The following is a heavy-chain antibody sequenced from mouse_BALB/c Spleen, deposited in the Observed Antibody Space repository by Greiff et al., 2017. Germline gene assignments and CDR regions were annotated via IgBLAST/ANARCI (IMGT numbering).Heavy chain of an antibody. J-gene: IGHJ2*01. CDR3: TRVITTVVAPFDY. Sequence: EVQGVESGGGLVKPGGSLKLSCAASGFTFSSYTMSWVRQTPEKRLEWVATISSGGSYTYYPDSVKGRFTISRDNAKNTLYLQMSSLKSEDTAMYDCTRVITTVVAPFDYWGQGTTLTVSS. CDR2: ISSGGSYT. D-gene: IGHD1-1*01. CDR1: GFTFSSYT. V-gene: IGHV5-6-4*01.